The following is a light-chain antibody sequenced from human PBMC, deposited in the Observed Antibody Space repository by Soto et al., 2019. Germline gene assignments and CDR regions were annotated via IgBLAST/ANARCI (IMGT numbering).Light chain of an antibody. Sequence: EIVLTQSPGPLSLSPGEKATLSCRASQGIGSSYLAWYQQKPGQAPRLLIHGASSRATGIPDRFSGSGSGTDFTLTISRLEPEDFAVYYCQQYDSSPRTFGQGTKVDIK. CDR1: QGIGSSY. CDR2: GAS. J-gene: IGKJ1*01. V-gene: IGKV3-20*01. CDR3: QQYDSSPRT.